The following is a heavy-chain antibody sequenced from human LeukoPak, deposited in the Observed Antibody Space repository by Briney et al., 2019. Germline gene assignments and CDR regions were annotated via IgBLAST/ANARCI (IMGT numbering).Heavy chain of an antibody. J-gene: IGHJ6*02. D-gene: IGHD3-9*01. Sequence: PGESRKISCKGSGYSFTSYWIGWVRQMPRKGLEWMGIIYPGDSDTRYSPSFQGQVTISADKSISTAYLQWSSLKASDTAMYYCARHLTYYDILTGHRSYYGMDVWGQGTTVTVSS. CDR2: IYPGDSDT. CDR3: ARHLTYYDILTGHRSYYGMDV. V-gene: IGHV5-51*01. CDR1: GYSFTSYW.